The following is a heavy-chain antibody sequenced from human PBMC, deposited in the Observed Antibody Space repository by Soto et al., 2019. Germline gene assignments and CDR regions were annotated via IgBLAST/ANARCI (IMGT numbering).Heavy chain of an antibody. CDR2: IYYSGST. J-gene: IGHJ6*02. Sequence: SETLSLTCTVSGGSISSGGYYWSWIRQHPGKGLEWIGYIYYSGSTYYNPSLKSRVTVSVDTSKNQFSLKLSSVTAADTAVYYCARDSKTTVTTIFYYYYGMDVWGQGTTVTVSS. CDR1: GGSISSGGYY. CDR3: ARDSKTTVTTIFYYYYGMDV. D-gene: IGHD4-4*01. V-gene: IGHV4-31*03.